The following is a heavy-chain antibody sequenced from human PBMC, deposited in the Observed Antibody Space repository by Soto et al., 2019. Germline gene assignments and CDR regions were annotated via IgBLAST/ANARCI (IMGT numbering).Heavy chain of an antibody. J-gene: IGHJ4*02. CDR3: ARKLQGLYNFDY. CDR1: EYTFTSYV. CDR2: INAGNGNT. Sequence: QVQVVQSGAEVKKPGASVKVSCKASEYTFTSYVIHWVRQAPRQSLEWMGWINAGNGNTKYSQQFQGRVTITRDTSASTAYMELNSLRSEDTAVYYCARKLQGLYNFDYWGQGTLVTVSS. V-gene: IGHV1-3*01. D-gene: IGHD4-4*01.